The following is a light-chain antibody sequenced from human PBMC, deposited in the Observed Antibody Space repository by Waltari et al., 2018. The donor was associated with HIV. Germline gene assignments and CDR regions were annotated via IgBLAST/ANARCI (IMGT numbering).Light chain of an antibody. Sequence: QSVLTQPPSASGTPGQRVTISCSGTTSNVGTNFVSWYQQLPGTAPKLLIYRDNGRPSVVPDRFSGSKSGASASLGISGLRSEDEGDYYCATWDGSLGGFYVFGAGTKVTVL. CDR3: ATWDGSLGGFYV. J-gene: IGLJ1*01. CDR2: RDN. V-gene: IGLV1-47*01. CDR1: TSNVGTNF.